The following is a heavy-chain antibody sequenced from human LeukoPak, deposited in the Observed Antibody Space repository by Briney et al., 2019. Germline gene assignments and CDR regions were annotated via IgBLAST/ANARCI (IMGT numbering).Heavy chain of an antibody. D-gene: IGHD2-8*02. V-gene: IGHV4-61*02. CDR2: IYTSGST. CDR3: ARCTGVSYYYMDV. Sequence: SETLSLTCTVSGGSISSNANYWGWIRQPPGKGLEWIGRIYTSGSTNYNPSLKSRVTISVDTSKNQFSLKLSSVTAADTAVYYCARCTGVSYYYMDVWGKGTTVTVSS. J-gene: IGHJ6*03. CDR1: GGSISSNANY.